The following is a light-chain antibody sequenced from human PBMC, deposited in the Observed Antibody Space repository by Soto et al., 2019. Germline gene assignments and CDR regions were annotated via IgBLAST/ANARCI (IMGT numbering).Light chain of an antibody. CDR3: QSYDSSTDYV. CDR1: SGSIASNY. CDR2: EDN. J-gene: IGLJ1*01. Sequence: NFMLTQPPSVSESPGKTVTISCTRSSGSIASNYVQWYQQRPGSAPTTVIYEDNQRPSGVPIRFSGSIDSSSNSASLTISRLKTQDEADYYCQSYDSSTDYVFGPGTKLTAL. V-gene: IGLV6-57*03.